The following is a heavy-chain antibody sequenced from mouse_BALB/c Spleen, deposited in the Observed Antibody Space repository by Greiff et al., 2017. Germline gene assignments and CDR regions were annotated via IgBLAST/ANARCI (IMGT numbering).Heavy chain of an antibody. V-gene: IGHV1-15*01. J-gene: IGHJ2*01. CDR3: TREGG. CDR2: IDPETGGT. CDR1: GYTFTDYE. Sequence: VQLQQSGAELVRPGASVTLSCKASGYTFTDYEMHWVKQTPVHGLEWIGAIDPETGGTAYNQKFKGKATLTADKSSSTAYMELRSLTSEDSAVYYCTREGGWGQGTTPTVSS.